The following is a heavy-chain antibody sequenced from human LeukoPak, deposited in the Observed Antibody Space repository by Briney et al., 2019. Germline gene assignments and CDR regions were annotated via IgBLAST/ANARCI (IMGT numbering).Heavy chain of an antibody. V-gene: IGHV1-69*13. CDR2: IIPIFGTA. CDR3: ARHGGGATRPYSWFDP. D-gene: IGHD1-26*01. CDR1: GGTFSSYD. J-gene: IGHJ5*02. Sequence: GASVKVSCKASGGTFSSYDISWVRQAPGQGLEWMGGIIPIFGTANYAQKFQGRVTITADESTSTAYMELSSLRSEDTAVYYCARHGGGATRPYSWFDPWGQGTLVTVSS.